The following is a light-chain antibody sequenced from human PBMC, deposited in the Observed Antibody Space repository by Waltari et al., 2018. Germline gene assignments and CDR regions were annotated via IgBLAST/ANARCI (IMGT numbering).Light chain of an antibody. CDR2: EDS. V-gene: IGLV1-51*02. CDR3: GTWDSSLSGAV. CDR1: HSNIGNNH. J-gene: IGLJ7*01. Sequence: QSVLTQPPSVSAAPGQRVTISCSGGHSNIGNNHVSWYRQFPGTAPKLLIYEDSERPSGVPGRVSGSKSGTSATLDITGLQAGDEADYYCGTWDSSLSGAVFGGGTHLTVL.